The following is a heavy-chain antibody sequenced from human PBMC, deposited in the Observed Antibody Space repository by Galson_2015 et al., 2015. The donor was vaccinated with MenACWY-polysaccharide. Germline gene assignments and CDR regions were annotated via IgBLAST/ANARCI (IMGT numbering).Heavy chain of an antibody. D-gene: IGHD4-11*01. CDR1: GYTFTSYD. J-gene: IGHJ5*02. CDR2: MNPNSGNT. V-gene: IGHV1-8*01. CDR3: ARGIRRTVSWFDT. Sequence: SVKVSCKASGYTFTSYDINWVRQATGQEPEWMGWMNPNSGNTGYAQKFQGRVTVTRNTSISTAYMELSGLRSEDTAVYYCARGIRRTVSWFDTWGQGTLVTVSS.